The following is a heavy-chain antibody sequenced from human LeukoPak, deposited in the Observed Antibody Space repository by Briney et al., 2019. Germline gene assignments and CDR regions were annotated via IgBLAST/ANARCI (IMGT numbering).Heavy chain of an antibody. J-gene: IGHJ3*02. Sequence: GASVKVSCKASGYTFTSYGISWVRQAPGQGLEWMGWISAYNGNTNYAQKLQGRVTMTTDTSTSTAYMELRSLRSDDTAVYYCARTVMYAGIDAFDIWGQGTMVTVSS. V-gene: IGHV1-18*01. CDR2: ISAYNGNT. CDR1: GYTFTSYG. D-gene: IGHD3-16*01. CDR3: ARTVMYAGIDAFDI.